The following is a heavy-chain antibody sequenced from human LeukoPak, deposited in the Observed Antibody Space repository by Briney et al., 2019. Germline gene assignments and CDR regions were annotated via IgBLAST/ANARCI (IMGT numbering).Heavy chain of an antibody. Sequence: SETLSLTCAVYGGSFSDYYWSWIRQPPGKGLEWIGEINHSGSTNYNPSLKSRVTISVDTSKNQFSLKLSSVTAADTAVYYCARIRKGRYYMDVWGKGTTVTISS. CDR1: GGSFSDYY. V-gene: IGHV4-34*01. D-gene: IGHD3-10*01. CDR2: INHSGST. J-gene: IGHJ6*03. CDR3: ARIRKGRYYMDV.